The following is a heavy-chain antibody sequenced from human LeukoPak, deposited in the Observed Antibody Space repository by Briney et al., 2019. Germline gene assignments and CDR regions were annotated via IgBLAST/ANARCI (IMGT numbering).Heavy chain of an antibody. CDR1: GFTFSSYS. Sequence: GGSLRLSCAASGFTFSSYSMNWVRQAPGKGLEWVSSISSSSSYIHYADSVKGRFTISRDNAKNSLYLQMNSLRAEDTAVYYCARDSSGYDSAGFDYWGQGTLVTVSS. D-gene: IGHD3-22*01. CDR2: ISSSSSYI. CDR3: ARDSSGYDSAGFDY. V-gene: IGHV3-21*01. J-gene: IGHJ4*02.